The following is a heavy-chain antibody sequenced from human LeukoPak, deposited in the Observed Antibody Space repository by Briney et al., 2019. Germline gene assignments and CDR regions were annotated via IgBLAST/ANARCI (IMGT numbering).Heavy chain of an antibody. J-gene: IGHJ4*02. CDR1: GGSISSYY. Sequence: SETLSLTCTVSGGSISSYYWSWIRQPPGKGLEWIGYIYYSGSTNYNPSLKSRVTISVETSKNQFSLKLSSVPAADTAVYYCAKGAAAGMSLDYWGQGTLVTVSS. V-gene: IGHV4-59*01. D-gene: IGHD6-13*01. CDR3: AKGAAAGMSLDY. CDR2: IYYSGST.